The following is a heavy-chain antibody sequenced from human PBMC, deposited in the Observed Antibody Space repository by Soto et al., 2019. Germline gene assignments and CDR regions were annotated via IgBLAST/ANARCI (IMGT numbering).Heavy chain of an antibody. CDR2: ISYDGSNK. Sequence: QVQLVESGGGVVQPGRSLRLSCAASGFTFSSYAMHWVRQAPGKGLEWVAVISYDGSNKYYADSVKGRFTISRDNSKNPLYRQRNSLRAEDPAVYYWARRARQLVGEDSWGQGTLVTVSS. CDR3: ARRARQLVGEDS. J-gene: IGHJ4*02. CDR1: GFTFSSYA. V-gene: IGHV3-30-3*01. D-gene: IGHD6-6*01.